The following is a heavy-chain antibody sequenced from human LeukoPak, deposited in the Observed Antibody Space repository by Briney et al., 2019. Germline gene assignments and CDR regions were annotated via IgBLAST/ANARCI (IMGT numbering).Heavy chain of an antibody. CDR1: GYTFTGYY. D-gene: IGHD2-21*01. V-gene: IGHV1-2*02. CDR2: INPNSGGT. J-gene: IGHJ3*02. Sequence: ASVKVSCKASGYTFTGYYMHWVRQAPGQGLEWMGWINPNSGGTNYAQKFQGRVTITRDTSISTACMELSRLRSDDTAVYYCASGRTYCGGDCLPSDAFDIWGQGTMVTVSS. CDR3: ASGRTYCGGDCLPSDAFDI.